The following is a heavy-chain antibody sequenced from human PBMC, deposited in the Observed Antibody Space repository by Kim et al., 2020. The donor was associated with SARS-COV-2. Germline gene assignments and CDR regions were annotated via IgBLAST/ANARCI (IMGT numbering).Heavy chain of an antibody. J-gene: IGHJ5*02. Sequence: GESLKISCKGSGYSFTSYWISWVRQMPGKGLEWMWRIDPSDSYTNYSPSLQGHVTISADKSISTAYLQWSSLKASDTAMYYCASHTAGIAAAAALGWFDPWSQGTLVTVSS. V-gene: IGHV5-10-1*01. CDR3: ASHTAGIAAAAALGWFDP. CDR1: GYSFTSYW. D-gene: IGHD6-13*01. CDR2: IDPSDSYT.